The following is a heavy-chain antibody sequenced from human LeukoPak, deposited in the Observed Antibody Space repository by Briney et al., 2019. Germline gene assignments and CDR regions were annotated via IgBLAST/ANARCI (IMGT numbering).Heavy chain of an antibody. J-gene: IGHJ5*02. CDR1: GFTFSNYW. Sequence: GGSLRLSCAASGFTFSNYWVHWVRQAPGRGLEWVSAISGSGGKTYYADSVKGRFTISRDNSKNTLFLQMNSLRAEDTALYYCAKNAGYDYVNWFDPWGQGTLVTVSS. V-gene: IGHV3-23*01. D-gene: IGHD5-12*01. CDR2: ISGSGGKT. CDR3: AKNAGYDYVNWFDP.